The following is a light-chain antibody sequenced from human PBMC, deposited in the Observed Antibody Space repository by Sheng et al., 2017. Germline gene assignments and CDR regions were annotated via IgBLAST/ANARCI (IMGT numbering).Light chain of an antibody. J-gene: IGLJ2*01. Sequence: QSALTQPASVSGSPGQSITISCTGTSSDVGRYNYVSWYQQHPDKAPKLMIYDVTNRPSGVSSRFSGSKSGNTASLTISGLQAEDEADYYCSSYGSSSTVLFGGGTKLTVL. V-gene: IGLV2-14*01. CDR2: DVT. CDR3: SSYGSSSTVL. CDR1: SSDVGRYNY.